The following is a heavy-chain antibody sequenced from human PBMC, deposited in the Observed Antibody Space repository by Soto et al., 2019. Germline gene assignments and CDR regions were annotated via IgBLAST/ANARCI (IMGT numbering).Heavy chain of an antibody. Sequence: SGTLSLTCTVSGGSISSGDYYWSWIRQPPGKGLEWIGYIYYSGSTYYNPSLKSRVTISVDTSKNQFSLKLSSVTAADTAVYYCARVTMVKGQTMDVWGQGTTVTVS. CDR1: GGSISSGDYY. CDR3: ARVTMVKGQTMDV. J-gene: IGHJ6*02. V-gene: IGHV4-30-4*01. D-gene: IGHD3-10*01. CDR2: IYYSGST.